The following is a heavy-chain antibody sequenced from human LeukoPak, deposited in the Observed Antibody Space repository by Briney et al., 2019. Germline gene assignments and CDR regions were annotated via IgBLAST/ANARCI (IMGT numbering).Heavy chain of an antibody. Sequence: PGGSLRLSCAVPGFSVRNNYMSWVRPAPGKGLEWVSGNNRSGNTDYADSVKGRFTISRDNSKNTLHLQMNSLRAEDTAVYYCAREQGRDSGWNVYYGLDVWGQGTTVTVSS. CDR3: AREQGRDSGWNVYYGLDV. J-gene: IGHJ6*02. D-gene: IGHD6-19*01. CDR1: GFSVRNNY. CDR2: NNRSGNT. V-gene: IGHV3-66*01.